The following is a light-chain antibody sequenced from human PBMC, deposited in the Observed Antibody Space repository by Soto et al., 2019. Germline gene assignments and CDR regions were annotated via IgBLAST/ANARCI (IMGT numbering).Light chain of an antibody. CDR2: TAS. J-gene: IGKJ5*01. CDR3: QHTNNFHFT. V-gene: IGKV1-12*01. Sequence: DIQMTQSPSSLSASVGDRVTITCRASQGISTWLAWYQQKPGKAPKXLIYTASRLQTGVPPRFSGSGSGTDFTLTINSLQPEDFETYYCQHTNNFHFTFGQGTRLEIK. CDR1: QGISTW.